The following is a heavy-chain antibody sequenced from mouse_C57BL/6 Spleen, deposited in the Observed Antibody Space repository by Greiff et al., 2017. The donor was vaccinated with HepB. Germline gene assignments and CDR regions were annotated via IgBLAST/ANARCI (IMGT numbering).Heavy chain of an antibody. V-gene: IGHV1-80*01. CDR1: GYAFSSYW. J-gene: IGHJ3*01. D-gene: IGHD1-1*01. CDR2: IYPGDGDT. CDR3: AREGLLGSWFAY. Sequence: VQLVESGAELVKPGASVKISCKASGYAFSSYWMNWVKQRPGKGLEWIGQIYPGDGDTNYNGKFKGKATLTADKSSSTAYMQLSSLTSEDSAVYFCAREGLLGSWFAYWGQGTLVTVSA.